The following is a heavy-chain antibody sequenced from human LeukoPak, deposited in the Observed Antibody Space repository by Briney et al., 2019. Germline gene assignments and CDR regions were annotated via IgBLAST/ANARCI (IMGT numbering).Heavy chain of an antibody. CDR2: VNHREST. V-gene: IGHV4-34*01. CDR3: ASSVGSTDY. CDR1: GESLSKYY. D-gene: IGHD1-26*01. Sequence: TSETLPLTCAVYGESLSKYYWTWIRQSPGKGLEWIGEVNHRESTNLNPSLKSRVTLSVDTSKHQFSLRLTSVTAADAAVYYCASSVGSTDYWGQGTLVTVSS. J-gene: IGHJ4*02.